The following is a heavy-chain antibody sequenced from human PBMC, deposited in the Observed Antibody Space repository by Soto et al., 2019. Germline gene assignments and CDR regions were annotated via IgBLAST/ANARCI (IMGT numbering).Heavy chain of an antibody. CDR3: ARDLLYYDFFFGYLVGYYYGMDF. D-gene: IGHD3-9*01. V-gene: IGHV1-69*13. Sequence: GASVKVSCKASGGTFSSYAISWVRQAPGQGLEWMGGIIPIFGTANYAQKFQGRVTITADESTSTAYMELSSLRSEDTAVYYCARDLLYYDFFFGYLVGYYYGMDFWGQGSSVPVSS. CDR1: GGTFSSYA. J-gene: IGHJ6*02. CDR2: IIPIFGTA.